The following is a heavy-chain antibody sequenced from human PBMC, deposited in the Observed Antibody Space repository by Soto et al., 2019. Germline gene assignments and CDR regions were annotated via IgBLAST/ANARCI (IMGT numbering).Heavy chain of an antibody. Sequence: EVQLLESGGGLVQPGGSLRLSCAASGFTFSSYWMHWVRQAPGKGLVWVSRINSDGSSTYYADSVKGRFTISRDNAKNTLYLQMNSLRAEDTAVYYCASHIVVVTATRSVDYWGQGTLVTVSS. V-gene: IGHV3-74*01. CDR1: GFTFSSYW. CDR3: ASHIVVVTATRSVDY. D-gene: IGHD2-21*02. CDR2: INSDGSST. J-gene: IGHJ4*02.